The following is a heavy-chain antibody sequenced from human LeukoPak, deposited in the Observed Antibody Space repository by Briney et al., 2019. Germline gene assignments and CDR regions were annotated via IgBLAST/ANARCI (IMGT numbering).Heavy chain of an antibody. CDR2: IYSGGST. CDR3: ARDLGRQQLVDL. D-gene: IGHD6-13*01. V-gene: IGHV3-66*01. Sequence: GGSLRLSCVASGFTVSSNYMSWVRQAPGKGLEWVSVIYSGGSTYYADSVKGRFTISRDNSKNTLYLQMNSLRAEDTAVYYCARDLGRQQLVDLWGQGTLVTVSS. CDR1: GFTVSSNY. J-gene: IGHJ5*02.